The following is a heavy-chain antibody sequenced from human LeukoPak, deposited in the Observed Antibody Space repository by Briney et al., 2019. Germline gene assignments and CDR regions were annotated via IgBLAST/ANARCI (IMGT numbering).Heavy chain of an antibody. D-gene: IGHD6-13*01. J-gene: IGHJ4*02. V-gene: IGHV3-9*01. CDR1: GFTFDDYA. CDR2: IGWNSGGI. CDR3: AKVTAAGFVDY. Sequence: GGSLRLSCAASGFTFDDYAMHWVRQAPGKGLEWVSGIGWNSGGIVYADSVKGRFTISRDNAKNSLYLQMNSLGAEDTALYYCAKVTAAGFVDYWGQGTLVTVSS.